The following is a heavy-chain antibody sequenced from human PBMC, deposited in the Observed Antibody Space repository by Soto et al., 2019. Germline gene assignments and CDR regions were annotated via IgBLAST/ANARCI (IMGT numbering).Heavy chain of an antibody. V-gene: IGHV1-24*01. D-gene: IGHD5-12*01. Sequence: EASVKVCCKVSGYTLTELSMHWVRQAPGKGLEWMGGFDPEDGETIYAQKFQGRVTMTEDASTDTAYMELSSLRSEDTAVYYCATDGYDTFGYWGQGTLVTVCS. CDR1: GYTLTELS. CDR3: ATDGYDTFGY. CDR2: FDPEDGET. J-gene: IGHJ4*02.